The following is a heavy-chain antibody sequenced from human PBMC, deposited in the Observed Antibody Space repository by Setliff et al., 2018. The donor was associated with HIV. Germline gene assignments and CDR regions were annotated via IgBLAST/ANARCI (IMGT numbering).Heavy chain of an antibody. CDR2: IYHSGST. J-gene: IGHJ6*03. Sequence: ETLSLTCAVSGYSISSGYYWGWIRQPPGKGLEWIGSIYHSGSTYYNPSLKSRVTISVDTSKNQFSLNLNSVTAADTAVYYCARTLSTMVKTDGYYDYYYMDVWGKGTTVTVSS. V-gene: IGHV4-38-2*01. CDR3: ARTLSTMVKTDGYYDYYYMDV. CDR1: GYSISSGYY. D-gene: IGHD3-10*01.